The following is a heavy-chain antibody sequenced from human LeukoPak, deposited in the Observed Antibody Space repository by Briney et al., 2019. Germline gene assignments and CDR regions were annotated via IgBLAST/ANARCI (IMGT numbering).Heavy chain of an antibody. CDR3: AKGRGNWYSDY. Sequence: GGSLRLSCAASGFTFSSYDMTWVRQAPGKGLEWVAAVSTDGSGTTHADSVKDRFTISRDNSKNTLYLQMHSLTAEDTATYYCAKGRGNWYSDYWGQGTLVTVSS. V-gene: IGHV3-23*05. CDR1: GFTFSSYD. J-gene: IGHJ4*02. CDR2: VSTDGSGT.